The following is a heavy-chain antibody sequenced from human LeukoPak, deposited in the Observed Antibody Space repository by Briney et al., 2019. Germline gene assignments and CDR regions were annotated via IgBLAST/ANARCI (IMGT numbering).Heavy chain of an antibody. V-gene: IGHV3-21*01. D-gene: IGHD1-26*01. Sequence: GGSLRLSCAASGFTFSSYSMYWVRQAPGKGLEWVSSISSSSRYIYYADSVKGRSTISRDNAKNSLYLQMNSLRAEDTAVYYCARGSQGDYDYYGMDVWGQGTTVTVSS. CDR3: ARGSQGDYDYYGMDV. CDR2: ISSSSRYI. CDR1: GFTFSSYS. J-gene: IGHJ6*02.